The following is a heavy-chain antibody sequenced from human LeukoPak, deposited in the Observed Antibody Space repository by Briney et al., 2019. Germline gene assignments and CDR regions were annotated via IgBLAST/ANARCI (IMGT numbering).Heavy chain of an antibody. V-gene: IGHV4-59*12. CDR1: GGSISSYY. CDR2: IYYSGST. CDR3: ARVDSDYYDSSGYPNYFDY. J-gene: IGHJ4*02. D-gene: IGHD3-22*01. Sequence: PSETLSLTCTVSGGSISSYYWSWIRQPPGKGLEWIGYIYYSGSTYYNPSLKSRVTISVDTSKNQFSLKLSSVTAADTAVYYCARVDSDYYDSSGYPNYFDYWGQGTLVTVSS.